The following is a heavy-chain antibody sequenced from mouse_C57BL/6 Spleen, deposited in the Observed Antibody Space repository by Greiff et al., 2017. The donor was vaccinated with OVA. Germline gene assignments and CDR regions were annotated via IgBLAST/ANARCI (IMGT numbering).Heavy chain of an antibody. CDR3: ARAPFYGSRPYWYFDV. CDR2: LDPSDSYT. Sequence: QVQLQQPGAELVKPGASVKLSCKASGYTFTSYWMQWVKQRPGQGLEWIGELDPSDSYTNYNQKFKGKATLTVDTSSSTAYMQLSSLTSEDSAVYYCARAPFYGSRPYWYFDVWGTGTTVTVSS. J-gene: IGHJ1*03. CDR1: GYTFTSYW. V-gene: IGHV1-50*01. D-gene: IGHD1-1*01.